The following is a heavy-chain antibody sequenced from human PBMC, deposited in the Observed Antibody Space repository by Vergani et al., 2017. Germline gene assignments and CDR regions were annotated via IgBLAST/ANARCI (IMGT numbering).Heavy chain of an antibody. CDR1: GYSISRGYY. J-gene: IGHJ6*03. V-gene: IGHV4-38-2*02. CDR3: ARVDTQVPATSHFYYMDV. CDR2: VFHSGSA. D-gene: IGHD6-25*01. Sequence: QVQLQESGPGLVKPSETLSLTCSVSGYSISRGYYWGWIRQPPGKGLEWIATVFHSGSAYYNPSLRRRVTISVETSKNQFSLRLTTLTAADTAVYYCARVDTQVPATSHFYYMDVWGKGPTVVVSS.